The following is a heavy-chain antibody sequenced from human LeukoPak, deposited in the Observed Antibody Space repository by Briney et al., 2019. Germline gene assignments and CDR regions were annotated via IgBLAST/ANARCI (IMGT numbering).Heavy chain of an antibody. CDR3: ARVDSWLNWFDP. Sequence: GGSLRLSCAASGFTFSSYAMSWVRQAPGKGLEWVSAISGSGGSTYYADSVKGRFTISRDNAKNTLYLQMNSLRAEDTAVYYCARVDSWLNWFDPWGQGTLVTVSS. CDR2: ISGSGGST. D-gene: IGHD6-13*01. V-gene: IGHV3-23*01. CDR1: GFTFSSYA. J-gene: IGHJ5*02.